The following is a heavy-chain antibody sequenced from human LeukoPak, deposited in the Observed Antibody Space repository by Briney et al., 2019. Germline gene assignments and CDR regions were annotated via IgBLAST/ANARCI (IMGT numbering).Heavy chain of an antibody. V-gene: IGHV3-23*01. CDR2: ISGSGGST. D-gene: IGHD6-19*01. CDR3: ARVEVGSSGWYIGHY. CDR1: GFTFSSYA. J-gene: IGHJ4*02. Sequence: GGSLRLXCAASGFTFSSYAMSWGRQAPGKGLEWVSAISGSGGSTYYADSVKGRFTISRDNSKNTLYLQMNSLRAEDTAVYYCARVEVGSSGWYIGHYWGQGTLVTVSS.